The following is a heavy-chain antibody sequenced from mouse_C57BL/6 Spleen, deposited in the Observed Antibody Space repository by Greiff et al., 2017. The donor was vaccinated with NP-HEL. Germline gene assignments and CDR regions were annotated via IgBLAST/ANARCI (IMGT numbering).Heavy chain of an antibody. J-gene: IGHJ2*01. CDR1: GYTFTSYD. V-gene: IGHV1-85*01. CDR3: ARGGTRGAFDY. Sequence: VKLVESGPELVKPGASVKLSCKASGYTFTSYDINWVKQRPGQGLEWIGWIYPRDGSTKYNEKFKGKATLTVDTSSSTAYMELHSLTSEDSAVYFCARGGTRGAFDYWGQGTTLTVSS. CDR2: IYPRDGST. D-gene: IGHD2-13*01.